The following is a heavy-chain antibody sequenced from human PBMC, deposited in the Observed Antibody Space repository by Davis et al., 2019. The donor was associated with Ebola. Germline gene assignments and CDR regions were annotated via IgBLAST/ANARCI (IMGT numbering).Heavy chain of an antibody. V-gene: IGHV1-8*01. D-gene: IGHD1-7*01. CDR1: GYTFTSYD. J-gene: IGHJ5*02. CDR2: MNPNSGNT. Sequence: AASVKVSCKASGYTFTSYDINWVRQAPGQGLEWMGWMNPNSGNTGYAQKFQGRVTMTRNTSISTAYMELSSLRSEDTAVYYCARVRGPGVELRWFDPWGQGTLVTVSS. CDR3: ARVRGPGVELRWFDP.